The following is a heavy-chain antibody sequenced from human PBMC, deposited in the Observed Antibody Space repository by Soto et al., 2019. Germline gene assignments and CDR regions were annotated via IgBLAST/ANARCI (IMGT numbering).Heavy chain of an antibody. Sequence: GESLKISCKGSGYSFTSYWISWVRQMPGKGLEWMGRIDPSDSYTNYSPSFQGHVTISADKSISTAYLQWSSLKASDTAMYYCARSLYYDFWSGQSRYYYYGMDVWGQGTTVTVSS. J-gene: IGHJ6*02. D-gene: IGHD3-3*01. V-gene: IGHV5-10-1*01. CDR3: ARSLYYDFWSGQSRYYYYGMDV. CDR1: GYSFTSYW. CDR2: IDPSDSYT.